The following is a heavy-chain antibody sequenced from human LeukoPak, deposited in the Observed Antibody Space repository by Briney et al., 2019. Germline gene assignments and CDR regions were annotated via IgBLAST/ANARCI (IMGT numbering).Heavy chain of an antibody. V-gene: IGHV4-30-4*01. CDR3: ARVMAVAGTDY. Sequence: SETLSLTCTVSGGSISSGDYYWSWIRQPPGKGLEWIGYIYYSGSTYYNPSLKSRVTISVDTSKNQFSLKLSSVTAADTAVYYCARVMAVAGTDYWGQGTLVTVSS. CDR2: IYYSGST. CDR1: GGSISSGDYY. J-gene: IGHJ4*02. D-gene: IGHD6-19*01.